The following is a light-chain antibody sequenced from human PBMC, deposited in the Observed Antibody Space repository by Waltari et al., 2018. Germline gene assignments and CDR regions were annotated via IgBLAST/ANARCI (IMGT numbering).Light chain of an antibody. J-gene: IGKJ3*01. V-gene: IGKV3-11*01. CDR2: DAS. Sequence: EIVLTQSPATLSLSPGERTTLSCRASQSVKTYSSWYQQKPGQAPRLLLYDASNRATGIPARFSGSGSGTDFTLTISSLEPEDFAIYYCQQRSQWPPVTFGPGTKVNIK. CDR1: QSVKTY. CDR3: QQRSQWPPVT.